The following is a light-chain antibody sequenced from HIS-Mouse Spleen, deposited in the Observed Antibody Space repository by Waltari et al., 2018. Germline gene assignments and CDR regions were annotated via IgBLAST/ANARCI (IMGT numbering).Light chain of an antibody. Sequence: EIVMTQSPATLSVSQGERATLSCRASQSVSSNLAWYQQKPGHAPRLLIYGASTRATGIPARFSGSGSGTEFTLTISSLQSEDFAVYYCQQYNNWPPYTFGQGTKLEIK. V-gene: IGKV3-15*01. J-gene: IGKJ2*01. CDR2: GAS. CDR1: QSVSSN. CDR3: QQYNNWPPYT.